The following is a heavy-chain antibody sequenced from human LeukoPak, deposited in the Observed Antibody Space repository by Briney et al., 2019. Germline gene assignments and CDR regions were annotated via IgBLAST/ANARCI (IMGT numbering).Heavy chain of an antibody. J-gene: IGHJ4*02. V-gene: IGHV3-30*12. CDR2: ISYDGSNK. CDR1: GFSVSSDY. CDR3: ARGGLRGATPDY. Sequence: GGSLRLSCTGSGFSVSSDYMSWVRQAPGKGLEWVAVISYDGSNKYYADSVKGRFTISRDNAKNTLSLQMNSLRAEDTAAYYCARGGLRGATPDYWGQGTLVTVSS. D-gene: IGHD1-26*01.